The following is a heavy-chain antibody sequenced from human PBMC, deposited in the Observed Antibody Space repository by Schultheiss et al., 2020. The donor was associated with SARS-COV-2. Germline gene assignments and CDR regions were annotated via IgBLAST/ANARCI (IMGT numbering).Heavy chain of an antibody. CDR1: GGSFSGYY. J-gene: IGHJ6*02. D-gene: IGHD6-13*01. CDR2: INHSGST. V-gene: IGHV4-34*01. CDR3: ASHPAGRRRHGRPGYYSYGMDV. Sequence: SETLSLTCAVYGGSFSGYYWSWTRQPPGKGLEWIGEINHSGSTNYNPSLKSRVTISVDTSKNQFSLKLSSVTAADTAVYYCASHPAGRRRHGRPGYYSYGMDVWGQGTTVTVSS.